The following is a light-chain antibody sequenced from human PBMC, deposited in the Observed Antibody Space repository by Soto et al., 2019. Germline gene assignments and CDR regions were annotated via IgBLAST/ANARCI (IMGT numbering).Light chain of an antibody. V-gene: IGKV3-11*01. CDR3: QQRSNWPLT. J-gene: IGKJ4*01. Sequence: MVLTQSPATLSLSPGERATLSCRASQSVSSYLAWYQQKPGQAPRLLIYDASNRATGIPARFSGSGSGTDFTLTISCLEPEDFAVYYCQQRSNWPLTFGGGTKVDIK. CDR2: DAS. CDR1: QSVSSY.